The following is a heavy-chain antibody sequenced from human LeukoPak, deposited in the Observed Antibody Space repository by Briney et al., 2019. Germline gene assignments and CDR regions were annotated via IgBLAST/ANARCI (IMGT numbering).Heavy chain of an antibody. Sequence: GGSLRLSCAASGFTFSSYWMHWVRQAPGKGLVWVSHINNDASRTDYADSVKGRFTISRDNAKNTLHLQMNSLRAEDTAVYYCTYYESARGHWGQGTLVTVSS. CDR1: GFTFSSYW. D-gene: IGHD3-10*01. V-gene: IGHV3-74*01. J-gene: IGHJ4*02. CDR2: INNDASRT. CDR3: TYYESARGH.